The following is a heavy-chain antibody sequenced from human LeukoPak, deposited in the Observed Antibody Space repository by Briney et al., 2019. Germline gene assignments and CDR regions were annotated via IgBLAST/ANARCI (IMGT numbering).Heavy chain of an antibody. Sequence: GGSLRLSCAASGFTFSSYGMHWVRQAPGKGLEWVAVIWYDGSNKYYADSVKGRFTISRDNSKNTLYLQMNSLRAEDTAVYYCARKLVGATGGNYFDYWGQGTLVTVSS. CDR1: GFTFSSYG. D-gene: IGHD1-26*01. CDR3: ARKLVGATGGNYFDY. J-gene: IGHJ4*02. V-gene: IGHV3-33*01. CDR2: IWYDGSNK.